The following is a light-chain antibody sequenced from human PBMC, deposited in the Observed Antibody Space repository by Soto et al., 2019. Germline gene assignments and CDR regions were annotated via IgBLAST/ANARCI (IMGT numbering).Light chain of an antibody. Sequence: QSVLTQPASVSGSPGQSVTISCTGTSSDVGGYDYVSWYQHHPGKAPKLVIYDVTYRPSGVSDRFSGSKSANTASLTISGLQAEEEADYYCSSYTRSSNYVFGTGTKV. J-gene: IGLJ1*01. V-gene: IGLV2-14*01. CDR1: SSDVGGYDY. CDR2: DVT. CDR3: SSYTRSSNYV.